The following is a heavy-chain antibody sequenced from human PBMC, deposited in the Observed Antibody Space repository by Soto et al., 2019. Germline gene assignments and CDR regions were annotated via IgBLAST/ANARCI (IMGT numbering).Heavy chain of an antibody. Sequence: SETLSLTCAVYGGSFSSYYWSWIRQPPGEGLEWIGEINHSGSTNYNPSLKSRVTISGDTSKNQFSLKLSSVTAADTAVYYCARGQFGSTSLYYYYYGMDVWGQGTTVTVS. V-gene: IGHV4-34*01. D-gene: IGHD2-2*01. CDR2: INHSGST. J-gene: IGHJ6*02. CDR3: ARGQFGSTSLYYYYYGMDV. CDR1: GGSFSSYY.